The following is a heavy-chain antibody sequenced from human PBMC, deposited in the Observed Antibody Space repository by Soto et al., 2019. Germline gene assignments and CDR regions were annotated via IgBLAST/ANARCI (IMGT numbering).Heavy chain of an antibody. CDR3: AVDNLLWFWELLPYHYYGMDV. J-gene: IGHJ6*02. CDR1: GYTFTRYA. D-gene: IGHD3-10*01. Sequence: ASVKVSCKASGYTFTRYAIYWVRQAPGQKLEWMGWINAGNGNTKYSQKFQGRVTITRDTSASTAYMQLSSLRSEDTAVYYCAVDNLLWFWELLPYHYYGMDVWGQGTTVTVSS. V-gene: IGHV1-3*01. CDR2: INAGNGNT.